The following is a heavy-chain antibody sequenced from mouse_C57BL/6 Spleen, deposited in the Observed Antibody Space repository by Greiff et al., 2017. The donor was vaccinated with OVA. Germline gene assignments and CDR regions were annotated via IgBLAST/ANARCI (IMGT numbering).Heavy chain of an antibody. CDR1: GYTFTSYW. Sequence: QVQLKQPGAELVRPGTSVKLSCKASGYTFTSYWMHWVKQRPGQGLEWIGVIDPSDSYTNYNQKFKGKATLTVDTSSSTAYMQLSSLTSEDSAVYYCAREGDYGGAMDYWGQGTSVTVSS. CDR2: IDPSDSYT. J-gene: IGHJ4*01. V-gene: IGHV1-59*01. D-gene: IGHD2-4*01. CDR3: AREGDYGGAMDY.